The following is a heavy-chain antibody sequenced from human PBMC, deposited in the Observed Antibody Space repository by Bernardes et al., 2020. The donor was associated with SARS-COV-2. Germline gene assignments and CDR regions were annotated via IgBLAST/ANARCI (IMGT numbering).Heavy chain of an antibody. Sequence: SETLSLTCTVSGGSVSSGSYYWSWIRQPPGKGLEWIGYIYYSGSTNYNPSLKSRVTISVDTSKNQFSLKLSSVTAADTAVYYCARDPGTITGTSYMDVWGKGTTVTVSS. CDR2: IYYSGST. V-gene: IGHV4-61*01. CDR3: ARDPGTITGTSYMDV. D-gene: IGHD1-7*01. CDR1: GGSVSSGSYY. J-gene: IGHJ6*03.